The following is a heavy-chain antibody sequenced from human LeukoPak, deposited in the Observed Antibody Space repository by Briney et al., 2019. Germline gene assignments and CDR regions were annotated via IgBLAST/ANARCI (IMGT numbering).Heavy chain of an antibody. D-gene: IGHD3-10*01. CDR1: GYTFTGYY. V-gene: IGHV1-2*06. CDR2: INPNSGGT. CDR3: ARLLLYGSGIGSRDAFDI. Sequence: GASVKVSCKASGYTFTGYYMQWVRQAPGQGLEWMGRINPNSGGTNYAQKFQGRVTMTRDTSISTAYMELSRLRSDDTAVYYCARLLLYGSGIGSRDAFDIWGQGTMVTVSS. J-gene: IGHJ3*02.